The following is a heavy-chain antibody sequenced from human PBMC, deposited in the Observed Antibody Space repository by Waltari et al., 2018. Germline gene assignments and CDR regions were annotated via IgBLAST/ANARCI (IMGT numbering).Heavy chain of an antibody. CDR2: INLNSGGT. CDR3: ARELDTAYGMDV. V-gene: IGHV1-2*02. D-gene: IGHD5-18*01. Sequence: QVQLVQSGAEVKKPGASVKVSCKASGYTFTGYYMHWVRQAPGQGLEWMGWINLNSGGTNYAEKFTGRVPMTRDPSISTAYMELSRLRSDDTAVYYCARELDTAYGMDVWGQGTTVTVSS. J-gene: IGHJ6*02. CDR1: GYTFTGYY.